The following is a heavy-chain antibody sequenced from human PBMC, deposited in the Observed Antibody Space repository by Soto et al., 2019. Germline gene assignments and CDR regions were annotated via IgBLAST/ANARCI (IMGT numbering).Heavy chain of an antibody. D-gene: IGHD5-18*01. CDR1: GGSISSGGYS. V-gene: IGHV4-30-2*01. J-gene: IGHJ4*02. Sequence: SETLSLTCAVSGGSISSGGYSWSWIRQPPGKALEWMGYIYPSGSVYYKPSLISRITISVDRSKNQFSLKLNSVTAADTAVYFCARFANTAQPYYFDYWGQGALVTVSS. CDR2: IYPSGSV. CDR3: ARFANTAQPYYFDY.